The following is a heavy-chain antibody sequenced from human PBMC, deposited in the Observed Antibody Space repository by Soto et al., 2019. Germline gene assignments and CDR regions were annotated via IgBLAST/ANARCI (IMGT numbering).Heavy chain of an antibody. Sequence: ESGPTLVNPTQTLTLTCTVSGFSLSTRGKTLGWIRQPPGEAPEWLALGYQYSPSLQSRLTFTKDTSKNHVVLTMTDMDPVDTATYYCTLRDDSSRGPIYWGQGILVTVSS. V-gene: IGHV2-5*01. CDR1: GFSLSTRGKT. CDR2: GY. J-gene: IGHJ4*02. CDR3: TLRDDSSRGPIY. D-gene: IGHD3-22*01.